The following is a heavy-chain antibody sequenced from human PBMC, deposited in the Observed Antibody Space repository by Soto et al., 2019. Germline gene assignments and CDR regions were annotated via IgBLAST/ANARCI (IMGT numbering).Heavy chain of an antibody. CDR3: ARGYGDFFRTYYFDY. Sequence: PGGSLRLSCVASGFTFSSYNMNWVRQAPGKGLEWVSSISSSSSYIYYADSVKGRFTISRDNAKNSLYLQMNSLRAEDTAVYYCARGYGDFFRTYYFDYWGQGTLVTVSS. CDR1: GFTFSSYN. CDR2: ISSSSSYI. J-gene: IGHJ4*02. D-gene: IGHD4-17*01. V-gene: IGHV3-21*01.